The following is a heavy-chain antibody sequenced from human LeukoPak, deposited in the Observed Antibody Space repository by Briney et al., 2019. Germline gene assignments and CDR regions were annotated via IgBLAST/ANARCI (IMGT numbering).Heavy chain of an antibody. CDR3: ARMARDKTRYYFDY. Sequence: PSETLSLTCTVSGESINSGSYYRSWIRQPAGKGLEWIGRIYTSGNTNYNPSLKSRVTISVDTSKNQFSLKLSSVTAADTAVYYCARMARDKTRYYFDYWGQGTLVTVSS. CDR2: IYTSGNT. J-gene: IGHJ4*02. V-gene: IGHV4-61*02. D-gene: IGHD2-15*01. CDR1: GESINSGSYY.